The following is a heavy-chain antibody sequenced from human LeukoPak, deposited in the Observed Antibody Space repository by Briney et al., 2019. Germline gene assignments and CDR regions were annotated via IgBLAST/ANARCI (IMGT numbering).Heavy chain of an antibody. D-gene: IGHD5-18*01. CDR1: GYTFTSYH. J-gene: IGHJ6*04. CDR2: INPSGGST. V-gene: IGHV1-46*01. Sequence: ASVKVSCKASGYTFTSYHMHWVRQAPGQGLEWMGIINPSGGSTSYAQKFQGRVTMTRDTSTSTVYMELSSLRSEDTAVYYCARTDTAMVPYYYYYGMDVWGKGTTVTVSS. CDR3: ARTDTAMVPYYYYYGMDV.